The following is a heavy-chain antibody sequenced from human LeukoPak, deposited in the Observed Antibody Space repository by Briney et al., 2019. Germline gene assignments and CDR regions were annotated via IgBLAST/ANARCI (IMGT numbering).Heavy chain of an antibody. D-gene: IGHD6-13*01. CDR3: ARALSLQLATDFDY. V-gene: IGHV3-11*05. Sequence: PGRSLRLSCAASEFDFTDSYMTWIRQAPGKGLEWVSYIISSSTYTNYADSVKGRFTISRDNAKTSLYLQMTSLRADDTAVYYCARALSLQLATDFDYWGQGTLVTVSS. CDR2: IISSSTYT. J-gene: IGHJ4*02. CDR1: EFDFTDSY.